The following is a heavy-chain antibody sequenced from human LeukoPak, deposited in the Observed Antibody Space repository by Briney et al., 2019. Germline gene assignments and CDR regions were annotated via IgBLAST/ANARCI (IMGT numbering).Heavy chain of an antibody. D-gene: IGHD3-3*01. J-gene: IGHJ5*02. CDR2: ISGSGGST. Sequence: GGSLRLSCAASGFTFSSYAMSWVRQAPGKGLEWVSAISGSGGSTYYADSVKGRFTISRDNSKNTLYLQMSSLRAEDTAVYYCAKTYYDFWSGYYNWFDPWGQGTLVTVSS. V-gene: IGHV3-23*01. CDR3: AKTYYDFWSGYYNWFDP. CDR1: GFTFSSYA.